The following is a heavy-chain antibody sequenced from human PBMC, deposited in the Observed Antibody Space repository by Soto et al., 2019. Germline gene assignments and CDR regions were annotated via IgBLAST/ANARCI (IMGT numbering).Heavy chain of an antibody. CDR2: ISGYTGNT. J-gene: IGHJ5*02. V-gene: IGHV1-18*01. CDR1: GYTFISYG. CDR3: ARERTRGFDP. Sequence: ASVKVSCKASGYTFISYGINWVRQAPGQGLEWMGWISGYTGNTNYAQNLQGRVTMTTDTSTSTAYMELRSLISDDTAMYYCARERTRGFDPWGQGTLVTVSS.